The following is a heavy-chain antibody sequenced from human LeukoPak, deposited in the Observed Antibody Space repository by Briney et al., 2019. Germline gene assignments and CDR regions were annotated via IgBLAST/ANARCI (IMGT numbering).Heavy chain of an antibody. J-gene: IGHJ4*02. V-gene: IGHV4-4*07. CDR1: GGSISSYY. D-gene: IGHD3-22*01. Sequence: SETLSLTCTVSGGSISSYYWSWIRQPAGKGLEWIGRIYTSGSTNYNPSLKSRVTMSVDTSENQFSLKLSSVTAADTAVYYCAREGIHYDSSGEVLFDYWGQGTLVTVSS. CDR3: AREGIHYDSSGEVLFDY. CDR2: IYTSGST.